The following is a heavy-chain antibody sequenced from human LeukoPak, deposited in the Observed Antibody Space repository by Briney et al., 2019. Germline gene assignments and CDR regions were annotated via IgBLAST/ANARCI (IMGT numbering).Heavy chain of an antibody. Sequence: PGGSLRLSCAASGFTFSSYWMHWVRQAPGKGLVWVSRINFDGSSTSYADSVKGRFTISRDNAKNTLYLQMNSLRDEDTAVYYCASPLDYSSPRYWGQGTLVTVSS. J-gene: IGHJ4*02. D-gene: IGHD6-19*01. CDR1: GFTFSSYW. CDR2: INFDGSST. CDR3: ASPLDYSSPRY. V-gene: IGHV3-74*01.